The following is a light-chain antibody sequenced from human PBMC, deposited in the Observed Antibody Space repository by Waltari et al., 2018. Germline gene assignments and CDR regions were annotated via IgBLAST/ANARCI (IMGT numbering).Light chain of an antibody. CDR1: SSYIGNNY. CDR2: DNN. Sequence: SVLTQPPSVSAAPGQKVTISCSGGSSYIGNNYVSWYQQVPGTAPKLLIYDNNARPSAIPDRFSGSRPGTSATLGITGLPTGDEADYYCATCDSSLSAVLFGGGTRLTVL. CDR3: ATCDSSLSAVL. V-gene: IGLV1-51*01. J-gene: IGLJ2*01.